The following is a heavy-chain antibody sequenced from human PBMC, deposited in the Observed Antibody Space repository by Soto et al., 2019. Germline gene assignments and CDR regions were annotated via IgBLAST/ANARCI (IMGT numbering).Heavy chain of an antibody. D-gene: IGHD3-22*01. CDR1: GYSFTSYW. Sequence: PGEPLKISCKGSGYSFTSYWISWVRQMPGKGLEWRGIIYPGDSDTRYSPSFQGHVTITVDKSTSTASLQWNSLRASDTAMYYCARQIYDSDTGPNFQYYFDSWGQGTPVTVSS. CDR3: ARQIYDSDTGPNFQYYFDS. CDR2: IYPGDSDT. J-gene: IGHJ4*02. V-gene: IGHV5-51*01.